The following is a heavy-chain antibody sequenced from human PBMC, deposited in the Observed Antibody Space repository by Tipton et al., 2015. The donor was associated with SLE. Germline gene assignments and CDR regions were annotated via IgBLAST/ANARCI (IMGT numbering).Heavy chain of an antibody. CDR1: GFIVSSYY. CDR2: IDRGGST. Sequence: SLRLSCAASGFIVSSYYMSWVRQAPGKGLEWVSIIDRGGSTHYADSVKGRFTISRDNSKNTLYFQMNSLRAEDTAVYYCARVPLQDYEVYFQHWGQGTLVTVSS. V-gene: IGHV3-66*02. J-gene: IGHJ1*01. D-gene: IGHD4-17*01. CDR3: ARVPLQDYEVYFQH.